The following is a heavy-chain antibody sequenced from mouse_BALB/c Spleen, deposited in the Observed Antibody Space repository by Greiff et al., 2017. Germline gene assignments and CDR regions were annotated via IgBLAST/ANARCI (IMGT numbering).Heavy chain of an antibody. V-gene: IGHV5-6-5*01. CDR2: ISSGGST. J-gene: IGHJ2*01. Sequence: EVMLVESGGGLVKPGGSLKLSCAASGFTFSSYAMSWVRQTPEKRLEWVASISSGGSTYYPNSVKGRFTISRDNARNILYLQMSSLRSEDTAMYYCAMVGYYFDYWGQGTTLTVSS. D-gene: IGHD2-2*01. CDR3: AMVGYYFDY. CDR1: GFTFSSYA.